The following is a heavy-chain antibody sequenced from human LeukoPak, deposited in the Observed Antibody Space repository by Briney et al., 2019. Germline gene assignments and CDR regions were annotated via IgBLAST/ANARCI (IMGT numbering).Heavy chain of an antibody. D-gene: IGHD5-12*01. CDR2: ISYDGSNK. J-gene: IGHJ4*02. Sequence: GGSLRLSCAASGFTFSSYAMHWVRQAPGKGLEWVAVISYDGSNKYCADSVKGRFTISRDNSKNTLYLQMNSLRAEDTAVYYCAREALGYRGYDPDYFDSWGQGTLVIVSS. CDR3: AREALGYRGYDPDYFDS. V-gene: IGHV3-30-3*01. CDR1: GFTFSSYA.